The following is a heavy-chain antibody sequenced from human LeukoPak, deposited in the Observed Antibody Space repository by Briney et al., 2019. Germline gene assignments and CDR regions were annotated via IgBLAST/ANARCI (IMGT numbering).Heavy chain of an antibody. J-gene: IGHJ4*02. Sequence: SETLSLTCAVYGGSFSGYYWSWIRQPPGKGLEWIGEINHSGSTNYNPSLKSRVTISVDTSKNQFSLKLSSVTAADTAVYYCARARKAWYFDYWGQGTLVTVSS. CDR2: INHSGST. CDR1: GGSFSGYY. V-gene: IGHV4-34*01. CDR3: ARARKAWYFDY.